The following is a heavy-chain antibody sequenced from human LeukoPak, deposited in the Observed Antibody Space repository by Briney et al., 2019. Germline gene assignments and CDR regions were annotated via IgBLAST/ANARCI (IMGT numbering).Heavy chain of an antibody. V-gene: IGHV3-66*04. CDR2: IYSGGST. CDR1: GFTFSDYY. Sequence: PGGSLRLSCAASGFTFSDYYMSWVRQAPGKGLEWVSVIYSGGSTYYADSVKGRFTISRDNSKNTLYLQMNSLRAEDTAVYYCARHFSGSYYNIHYWGQGTLVTVSS. CDR3: ARHFSGSYYNIHY. J-gene: IGHJ4*02. D-gene: IGHD3-10*01.